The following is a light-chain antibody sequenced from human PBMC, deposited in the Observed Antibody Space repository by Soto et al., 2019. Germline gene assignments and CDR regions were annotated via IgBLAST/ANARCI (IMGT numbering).Light chain of an antibody. CDR3: QQYDNWPPFT. CDR2: GAS. Sequence: EIVMTQSPVTLSVSPGEGATLSCRASQSVTSKLAWYQQKPGQAPRLLIYGASARATGVPARFSGSGSGTEFTLTITNLQSEDFAVYYCQQYDNWPPFTFGPGTRVDIK. J-gene: IGKJ3*01. CDR1: QSVTSK. V-gene: IGKV3-15*01.